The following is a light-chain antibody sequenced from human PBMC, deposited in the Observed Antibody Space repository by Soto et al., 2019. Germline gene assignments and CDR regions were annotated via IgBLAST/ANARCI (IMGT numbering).Light chain of an antibody. CDR2: GNN. V-gene: IGLV1-44*01. CDR3: AAWDDTLNGPV. CDR1: SSNIGSNT. Sequence: QPVLPQPPSASGTPGQRVTISCSGGSSNIGSNTVNWYQQLPGTAPKLLIYGNNQRPSGVPDRFSGSKSGTSASLAISGLQSEDEADYYCAAWDDTLNGPVFGGGTKLTVL. J-gene: IGLJ2*01.